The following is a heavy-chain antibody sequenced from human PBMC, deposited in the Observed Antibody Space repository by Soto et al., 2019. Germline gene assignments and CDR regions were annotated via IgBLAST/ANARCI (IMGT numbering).Heavy chain of an antibody. V-gene: IGHV4-34*01. D-gene: IGHD6-6*01. J-gene: IGHJ5*02. CDR2: INHSGST. CDR1: GGSFSGYY. Sequence: PSETLSLTCAVYGGSFSGYYWSWIRQPPGKGLEWIGEINHSGSTNYNPSLKSRVTISVDTSKNQFSLKLSSVTAADTAVYYCASHGIIATRLGDPWGQGTLVTVSS. CDR3: ASHGIIATRLGDP.